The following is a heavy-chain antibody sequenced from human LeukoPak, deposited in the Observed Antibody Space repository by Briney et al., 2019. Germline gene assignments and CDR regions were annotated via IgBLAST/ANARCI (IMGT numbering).Heavy chain of an antibody. D-gene: IGHD1-26*01. CDR3: ARSREKVGATSY. CDR1: GFTFDDYA. CDR2: ISWNSGSI. J-gene: IGHJ4*02. Sequence: GGSLRLSCAASGFTFDDYAMHWVRQAAGKGLEWVSGISWNSGSIGYADSVKGRFTISRDNAKNSLYLQMNSLRAEDTAVYYCARSREKVGATSYWGQGTLVTVSS. V-gene: IGHV3-9*01.